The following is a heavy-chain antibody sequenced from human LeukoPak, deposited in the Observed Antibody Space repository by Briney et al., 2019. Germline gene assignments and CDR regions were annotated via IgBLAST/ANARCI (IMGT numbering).Heavy chain of an antibody. Sequence: VASAKVSCKASGGTFSSYTISWVRQAPGQGLEWMGRIIPILGIANYAQKFQGRVTITADKSTSTAYMELSSLRSEDTAVYYCARAEAITVFLDLGHWGQGTLVTVSS. CDR1: GGTFSSYT. D-gene: IGHD3-3*01. CDR3: ARAEAITVFLDLGH. V-gene: IGHV1-69*02. J-gene: IGHJ4*02. CDR2: IIPILGIA.